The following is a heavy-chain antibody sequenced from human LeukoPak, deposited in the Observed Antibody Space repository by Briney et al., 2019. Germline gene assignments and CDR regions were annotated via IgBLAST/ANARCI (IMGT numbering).Heavy chain of an antibody. D-gene: IGHD3-10*01. Sequence: SETLSFTCAVYGGSFSGYYWSWIRQPPGKGLEWIGEINHSGSTNYNPSLKSRVTISVDTSKNRFSLKLSSVTAADTAVYYCARGAHPTYYYGSGSYLGPRLLFDPWGQGTLVTVSS. CDR3: ARGAHPTYYYGSGSYLGPRLLFDP. V-gene: IGHV4-34*01. CDR1: GGSFSGYY. CDR2: INHSGST. J-gene: IGHJ5*02.